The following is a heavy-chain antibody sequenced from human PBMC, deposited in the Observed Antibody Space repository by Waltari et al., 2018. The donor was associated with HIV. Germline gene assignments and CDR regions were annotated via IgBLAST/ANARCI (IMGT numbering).Heavy chain of an antibody. CDR1: GFTFSSYA. CDR2: ISYDGSNK. CDR3: ARDTGYCSFGSCSYNWLDP. D-gene: IGHD2-15*01. J-gene: IGHJ5*02. V-gene: IGHV3-30*01. Sequence: QVHLVESGGGVVQPGRSLRLSCAASGFTFSSYAIHWVRQAPGKGLEGVALISYDGSNKDYADSVKGRFTIARDNSKNTLYLQMNSLRAEDTSVYYCARDTGYCSFGSCSYNWLDPWGQGTLVSVSS.